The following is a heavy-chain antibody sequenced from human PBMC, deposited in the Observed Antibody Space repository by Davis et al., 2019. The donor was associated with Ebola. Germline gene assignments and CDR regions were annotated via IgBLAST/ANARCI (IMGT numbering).Heavy chain of an antibody. Sequence: GESLKISCAASGFTFDDYAMHWVGQAPGKGREWVSLISGDGGCTYYADSVKGRFTISRDNSKNSLYLQMNSLRTEDTALYYCAKAVSRIVVSYYYGMDVWGQGTTVTVSS. CDR2: ISGDGGCT. V-gene: IGHV3-43*02. D-gene: IGHD3-22*01. CDR3: AKAVSRIVVSYYYGMDV. CDR1: GFTFDDYA. J-gene: IGHJ6*02.